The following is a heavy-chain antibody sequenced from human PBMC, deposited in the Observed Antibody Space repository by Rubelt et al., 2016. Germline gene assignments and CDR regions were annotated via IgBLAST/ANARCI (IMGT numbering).Heavy chain of an antibody. Sequence: RLSCAASGFTVSSNYMSWVRQAPGKGLEWVSVIYSGGSTYYADSVKGRFTISRHNSKNTLYLQMNSLRAEDTAVYYCARGVAVAGHYYYYYYMDVWGKGTTVTVSS. CDR3: ARGVAVAGHYYYYYYMDV. CDR2: IYSGGST. V-gene: IGHV3-53*04. CDR1: GFTVSSNY. D-gene: IGHD6-19*01. J-gene: IGHJ6*03.